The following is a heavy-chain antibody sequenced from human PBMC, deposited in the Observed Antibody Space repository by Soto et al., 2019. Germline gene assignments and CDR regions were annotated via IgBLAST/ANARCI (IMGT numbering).Heavy chain of an antibody. Sequence: SETLSLTCTVSGVSISSSSYYWGWIRQPPGKGLEWIGSIYYSGSTYYNPSLKSRVTISVDTSKNQFSLKLSSVTAADTAVYYCAKDRARYCGGGSCYSIFDYWGQGTLVTVSS. CDR2: IYYSGST. D-gene: IGHD2-15*01. CDR3: AKDRARYCGGGSCYSIFDY. CDR1: GVSISSSSYY. V-gene: IGHV4-39*02. J-gene: IGHJ4*02.